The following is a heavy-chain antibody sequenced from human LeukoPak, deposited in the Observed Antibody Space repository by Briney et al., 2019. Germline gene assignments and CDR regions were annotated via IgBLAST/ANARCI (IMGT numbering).Heavy chain of an antibody. Sequence: PGGSLRLSCAASGFTFSSDAMHWVRQAPGKGLEWVAVISDDGSNKYYADSVKGRFTISRDNPKNTLYLQMNSLRAEDTAVYYCARVDDLDAFDMWGQGTMVTVSS. D-gene: IGHD2-2*03. J-gene: IGHJ3*02. CDR2: ISDDGSNK. CDR3: ARVDDLDAFDM. V-gene: IGHV3-30*04. CDR1: GFTFSSDA.